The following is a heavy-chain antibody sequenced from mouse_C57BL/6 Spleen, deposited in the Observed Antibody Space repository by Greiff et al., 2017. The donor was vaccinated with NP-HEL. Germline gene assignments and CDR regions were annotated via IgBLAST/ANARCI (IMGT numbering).Heavy chain of an antibody. Sequence: VQLQQSGAELARPGASVKMSCKASGYTFTSYTMHWVKQRPGQGLEWIGYINPSSGYTKYNQKFKDKATLTADKSSSTAYMQLSSLTSEDSAVYYCARSLYDYGYFDYWGQGTTLTVSS. V-gene: IGHV1-4*01. CDR2: INPSSGYT. CDR3: ARSLYDYGYFDY. D-gene: IGHD2-4*01. J-gene: IGHJ2*01. CDR1: GYTFTSYT.